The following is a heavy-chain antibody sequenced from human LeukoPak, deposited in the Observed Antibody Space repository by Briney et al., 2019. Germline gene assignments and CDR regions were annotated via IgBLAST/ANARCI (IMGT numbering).Heavy chain of an antibody. Sequence: PGGSLRLSCAASGFTFSSYGMHWVRQAPGKGLEWVAFIRYDGSNKYYADSVKGRFTISRDNSKNTLYLQMNSLRAEDTAVYYCAKDDNMAYCSSTSCYTPTNIYWGQGTLVTVSS. CDR2: IRYDGSNK. CDR3: AKDDNMAYCSSTSCYTPTNIY. CDR1: GFTFSSYG. V-gene: IGHV3-30*02. J-gene: IGHJ4*02. D-gene: IGHD2-2*02.